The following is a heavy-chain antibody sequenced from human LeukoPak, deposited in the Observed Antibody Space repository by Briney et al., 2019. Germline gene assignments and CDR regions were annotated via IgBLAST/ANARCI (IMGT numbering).Heavy chain of an antibody. CDR2: TNPANSDT. Sequence: GESLKISCEGSGYSFPTYWIGWARQLPGKGLEWMGITNPANSDTGHTPSFQGQVTISADKSVSTAYLQWSSLKTSDTATYYCARRDDYGYKGFDQWGQGTLVTVSS. V-gene: IGHV5-51*01. J-gene: IGHJ4*02. CDR1: GYSFPTYW. D-gene: IGHD4/OR15-4a*01. CDR3: ARRDDYGYKGFDQ.